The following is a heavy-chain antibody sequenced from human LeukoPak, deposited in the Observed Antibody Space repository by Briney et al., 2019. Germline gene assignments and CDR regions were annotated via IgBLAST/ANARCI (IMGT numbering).Heavy chain of an antibody. CDR1: TFTFSNYW. D-gene: IGHD2-2*01. CDR2: IKQDGSEK. V-gene: IGHV3-7*01. Sequence: GGSLRLSCAASTFTFSNYWMSWVRQAPGKGLEWVANIKQDGSEKYYVDSVKGRFTISRDNAKTSLYLQMNSLRTEDTALYYCARDSYNSTSCYRWFDPWGQGTLVTVSS. CDR3: ARDSYNSTSCYRWFDP. J-gene: IGHJ5*02.